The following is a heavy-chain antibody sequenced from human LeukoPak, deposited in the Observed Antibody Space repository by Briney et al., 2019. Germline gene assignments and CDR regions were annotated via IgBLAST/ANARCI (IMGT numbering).Heavy chain of an antibody. J-gene: IGHJ4*02. Sequence: GGSLRLSCAASGFTFSSYAMSWVRQAPGKGLEWVSAISGRGGGTYYADSVKGRFTISRDNAKNSLYLQMNSLRAEDTAVYYCARGVLYDSSGYIFDCWGQGTLVTVSS. V-gene: IGHV3-23*01. CDR2: ISGRGGGT. CDR3: ARGVLYDSSGYIFDC. CDR1: GFTFSSYA. D-gene: IGHD3-22*01.